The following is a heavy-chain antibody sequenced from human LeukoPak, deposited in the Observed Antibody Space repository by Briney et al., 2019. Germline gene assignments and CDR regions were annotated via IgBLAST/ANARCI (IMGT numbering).Heavy chain of an antibody. CDR3: AITSVYCGDDCYIFDS. J-gene: IGHJ4*02. D-gene: IGHD2-21*02. V-gene: IGHV4-61*05. CDR2: IFYTGRT. Sequence: PSETLSLTCSVSGGSISGSHYYWAWIRQPPGEGLEWIGYIFYTGRTHYNPSLKSRVTISVDPSKKQFSLKLSSVTAADTAMYYCAITSVYCGDDCYIFDSWGQGTLVTVSS. CDR1: GGSISGSHYY.